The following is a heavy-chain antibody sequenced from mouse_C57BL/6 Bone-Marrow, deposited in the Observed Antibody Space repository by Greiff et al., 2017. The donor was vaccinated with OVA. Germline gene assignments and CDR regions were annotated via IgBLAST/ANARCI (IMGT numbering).Heavy chain of an antibody. D-gene: IGHD1-1*01. J-gene: IGHJ3*01. V-gene: IGHV1-18*01. CDR3: ARGGIYYGSSFRFAY. CDR1: GYTFTDYN. CDR2: INPNNGGT. Sequence: VQLQQSGPELVKPGASVKIPCKASGYTFTDYNMDWVKQSHGKSLEWIGDINPNNGGTIYNQKFKGKATLTVDKSSSTAYMELRSLTSEDTAVYYCARGGIYYGSSFRFAYWGQGTLVTVSA.